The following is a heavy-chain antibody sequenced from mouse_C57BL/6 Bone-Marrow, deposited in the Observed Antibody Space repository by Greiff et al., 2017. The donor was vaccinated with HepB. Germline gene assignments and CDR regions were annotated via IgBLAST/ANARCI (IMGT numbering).Heavy chain of an antibody. J-gene: IGHJ3*01. CDR3: ASLDHYYGSSYGGSLLAY. CDR1: GYTFTSYW. Sequence: QVQLQQPGAELVKPGASVKMSCKASGYTFTSYWITWVKQRPGQGLEWIGAIYPGRGSTNYNEKVKSKATLTVYTSSSTAYMQLSSLTSDDSAVYYCASLDHYYGSSYGGSLLAYWGQGTLVTVSA. D-gene: IGHD1-1*01. CDR2: IYPGRGST. V-gene: IGHV1-55*01.